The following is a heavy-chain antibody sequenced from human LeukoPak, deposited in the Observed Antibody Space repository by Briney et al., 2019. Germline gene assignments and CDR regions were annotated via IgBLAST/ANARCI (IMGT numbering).Heavy chain of an antibody. D-gene: IGHD3-22*01. Sequence: SETLSLTCAVYGGSFSGYYWSWIRQPPGKGLEWIGEINHSGSTNYNPPLKSRVTISVDTSKNQFSLKQSSVTAADTAVYYCASLYYYDSSGYHGNYWGQGTLVTVSS. J-gene: IGHJ4*02. CDR2: INHSGST. CDR1: GGSFSGYY. V-gene: IGHV4-34*01. CDR3: ASLYYYDSSGYHGNY.